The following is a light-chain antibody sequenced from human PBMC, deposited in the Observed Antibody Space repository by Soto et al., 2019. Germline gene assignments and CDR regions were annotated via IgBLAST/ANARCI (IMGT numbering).Light chain of an antibody. CDR1: QSLVYSDGNTY. CDR2: KVS. Sequence: DVVMTQSPLSLPVTLGQPASISCRSSQSLVYSDGNTYLNWFQQRPGQSPRRLIYKVSNRDSGVPDRFSGSGSDTDFTLKISRVEAEDVGVYYCMQALQILTFGQGTRLEIK. V-gene: IGKV2-30*01. J-gene: IGKJ5*01. CDR3: MQALQILT.